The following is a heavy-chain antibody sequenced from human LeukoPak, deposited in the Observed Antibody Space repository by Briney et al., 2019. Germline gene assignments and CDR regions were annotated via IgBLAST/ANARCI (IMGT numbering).Heavy chain of an antibody. CDR3: ASSRSGVVDY. J-gene: IGHJ4*02. CDR1: GGSFSGYY. V-gene: IGHV4-34*01. CDR2: INHSGST. Sequence: PSETLSLTCAVYGGSFSGYYWSWIRQPPGKGLEWIGEINHSGSTNYNPSLKSRVTISVDTSKNQFSLKLSSVTAADTAVYYCASSRSGVVDYWGRGTLVTVSS. D-gene: IGHD3-10*01.